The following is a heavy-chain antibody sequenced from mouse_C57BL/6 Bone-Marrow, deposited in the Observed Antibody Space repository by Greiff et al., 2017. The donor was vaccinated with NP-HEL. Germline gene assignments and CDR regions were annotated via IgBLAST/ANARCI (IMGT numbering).Heavy chain of an antibody. CDR1: GFTFSSYG. CDR3: ARPGTTDFDV. CDR2: ISSGGSYT. Sequence: DVQLVESGGDLVKPGGSLKLSCAASGFTFSSYGMSWVRQTPDKRLEWVATISSGGSYTYYPDSVKGRFTISRDNAKNTLYLQMSSLKSEDTAMYYCARPGTTDFDVWGTGTTVTVSS. V-gene: IGHV5-6*01. D-gene: IGHD1-1*01. J-gene: IGHJ1*03.